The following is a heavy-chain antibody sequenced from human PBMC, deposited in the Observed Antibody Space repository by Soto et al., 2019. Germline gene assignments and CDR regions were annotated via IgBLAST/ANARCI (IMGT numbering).Heavy chain of an antibody. D-gene: IGHD1-26*01. CDR2: IYYSGST. V-gene: IGHV4-61*01. Sequence: PSETLSLTCTVSGGSVSSGSYYWSWIRQPPGKGLEWIGYIYYSGSTNYNPSLKSRVTISVDTSKNQFSLKLSSVTAADTAVYYCAREGFGRRGWENYWGQGTLVTVSS. CDR3: AREGFGRRGWENY. CDR1: GGSVSSGSYY. J-gene: IGHJ4*02.